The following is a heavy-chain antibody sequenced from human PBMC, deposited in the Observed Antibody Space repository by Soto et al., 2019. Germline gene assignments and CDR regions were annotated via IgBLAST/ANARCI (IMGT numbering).Heavy chain of an antibody. V-gene: IGHV2-5*02. CDR3: AHVRGITIFGVVIIFDPWFDP. CDR1: GFSLSTSGVG. CDR2: IYWDDDK. Sequence: QITLKESGPTLVKPTQTLTLTCTFSGFSLSTSGVGVGWIRQPPGKALEWLALIYWDDDKRYSPSLKSRLTITKDTSKNQVVLTMTNMDPVDTATYYCAHVRGITIFGVVIIFDPWFDPWGQGTLVTVSS. J-gene: IGHJ5*02. D-gene: IGHD3-3*01.